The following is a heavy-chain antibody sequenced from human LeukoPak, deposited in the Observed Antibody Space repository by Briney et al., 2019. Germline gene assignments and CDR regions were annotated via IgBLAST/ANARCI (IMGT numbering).Heavy chain of an antibody. V-gene: IGHV3-21*06. D-gene: IGHD3-16*02. CDR3: ARDGSGIGELSYFFYGMDV. Sequence: GGSLRLSCVASGFTFSSYEMNWVRQAPGKGLEWVSSISSPSTYIYYADSVKGRFTISRDNARSSLYLQMNSLTAEDTAEYFCARDGSGIGELSYFFYGMDVWGQGTTVTVSS. CDR2: ISSPSTYI. CDR1: GFTFSSYE. J-gene: IGHJ6*02.